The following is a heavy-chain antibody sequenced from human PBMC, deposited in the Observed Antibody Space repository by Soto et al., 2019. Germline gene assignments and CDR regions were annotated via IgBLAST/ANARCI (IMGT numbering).Heavy chain of an antibody. Sequence: SETLSLTCTVSGGSINTGGCYWSWIRQHPGTGLEWIGHIYYAGSTNYNPSLESRLTVSLDTSKNQFSLKLMSVTAADTAVYYCARETVRGKDSEAFDIWGQGTMVTVSS. D-gene: IGHD2-21*01. J-gene: IGHJ3*02. CDR1: GGSINTGGCY. CDR2: IYYAGST. V-gene: IGHV4-31*03. CDR3: ARETVRGKDSEAFDI.